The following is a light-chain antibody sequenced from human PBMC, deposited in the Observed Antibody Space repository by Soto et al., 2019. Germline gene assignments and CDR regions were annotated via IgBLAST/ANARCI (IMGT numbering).Light chain of an antibody. CDR2: EVN. J-gene: IGLJ3*02. CDR1: NNDVGAYNY. CDR3: ASYTISSTRV. V-gene: IGLV2-14*01. Sequence: QSALTQPASVSGSPGQSITISCTGSNNDVGAYNYVSWYQQHPGKAPKLIIYEVNNQPSGVSHRFSGSKSGNTASLTISGLQGDDEADYYFASYTISSTRVFGGGTTLTVL.